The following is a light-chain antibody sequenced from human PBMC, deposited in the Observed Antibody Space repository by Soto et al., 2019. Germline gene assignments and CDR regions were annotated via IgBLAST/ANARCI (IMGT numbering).Light chain of an antibody. J-gene: IGKJ1*01. CDR2: GAS. CDR3: QQYGSSPPT. Sequence: EIVLTQSPGTLSLSPGARATLSCRASQSVSSSYLAWYQQKPGQAPRLLIYGASSRATGIPDRFSGSGSGTDFTLTISRLEPEDCAVYYCQQYGSSPPTFGEGTKVEIK. V-gene: IGKV3-20*01. CDR1: QSVSSSY.